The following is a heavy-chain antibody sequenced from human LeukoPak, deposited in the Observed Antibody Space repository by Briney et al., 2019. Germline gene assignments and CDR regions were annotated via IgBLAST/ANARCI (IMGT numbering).Heavy chain of an antibody. J-gene: IGHJ5*02. CDR3: ARYYYGSRTSFDP. CDR1: GFTFSDRW. Sequence: QTGGSLRLSCAASGFTFSDRWMSWVRQPPGKGLEYVANIKQDGSEKHYVDSVRGRFTISRDNAQNSLYLEMSSLRAEDTAVYYCARYYYGSRTSFDPWGQGTLVTVSS. V-gene: IGHV3-7*01. CDR2: IKQDGSEK. D-gene: IGHD3-10*01.